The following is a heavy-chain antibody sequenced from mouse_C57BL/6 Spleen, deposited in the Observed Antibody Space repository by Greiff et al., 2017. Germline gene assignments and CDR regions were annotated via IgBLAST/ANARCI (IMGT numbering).Heavy chain of an antibody. CDR3: ARGGTVVATDWYFDV. Sequence: VMLVESGAELVKPGASVKISCKASGYAFSSYWMNWVKQRPGKGLEWIGQIYPGDGDTNYNGKFKGKATLTADKSSSTAYMQLSSLTSEDSAVYFCARGGTVVATDWYFDVWGTGTTVTVSS. CDR2: IYPGDGDT. V-gene: IGHV1-80*01. J-gene: IGHJ1*03. CDR1: GYAFSSYW. D-gene: IGHD1-1*01.